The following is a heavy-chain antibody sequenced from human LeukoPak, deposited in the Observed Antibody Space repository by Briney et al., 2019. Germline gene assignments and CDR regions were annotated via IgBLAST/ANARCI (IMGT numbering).Heavy chain of an antibody. J-gene: IGHJ4*02. V-gene: IGHV3-49*03. Sequence: GGSLRLSCAASGFTFSSYAMSWFRQAPGKGLEWVGFIRSKAYGGTTEYAASVKGRFTISRDDSKSIAYLQMNSLKTEDTAVYYCTRGPVVVITKEFDYWGQGTLVTVSS. CDR3: TRGPVVVITKEFDY. CDR1: GFTFSSYA. CDR2: IRSKAYGGTT. D-gene: IGHD3-22*01.